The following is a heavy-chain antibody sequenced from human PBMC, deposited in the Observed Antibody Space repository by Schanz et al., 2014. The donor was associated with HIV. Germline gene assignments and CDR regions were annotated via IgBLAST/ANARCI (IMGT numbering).Heavy chain of an antibody. D-gene: IGHD3-10*01. CDR2: INHSGST. J-gene: IGHJ6*02. Sequence: QVQLQESGPGLVKPSQTLSLTCTVSGGSISSGDYYWSWIRQPPGKGLEWIGEINHSGSTNYNPSLKSRVPISVDTFKNQFSLKMSSVTAADTAVYYCASDGSGSYLTLSLLYYGMDVWGQGTTVTVSS. CDR1: GGSISSGDYY. CDR3: ASDGSGSYLTLSLLYYGMDV. V-gene: IGHV4-30-4*01.